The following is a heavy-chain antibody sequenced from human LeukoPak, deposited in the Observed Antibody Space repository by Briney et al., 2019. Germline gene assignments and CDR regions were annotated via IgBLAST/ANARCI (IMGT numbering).Heavy chain of an antibody. CDR2: ISSSSSYI. J-gene: IGHJ4*02. Sequence: GGSLRLSCAASGFTFSSYSMNWVRQAPGKGLEWVSSISSSSSYIYYADSVKGRFTISRDNAKNSLYLQMNSLRAEDTAVYYCARDLLWFGELSVYYFDYWGQGTLVTVSS. CDR3: ARDLLWFGELSVYYFDY. CDR1: GFTFSSYS. D-gene: IGHD3-10*01. V-gene: IGHV3-21*01.